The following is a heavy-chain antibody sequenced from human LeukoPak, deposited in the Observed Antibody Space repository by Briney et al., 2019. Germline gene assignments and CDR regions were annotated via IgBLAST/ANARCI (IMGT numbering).Heavy chain of an antibody. V-gene: IGHV1-8*03. J-gene: IGHJ3*02. Sequence: ASVKVSCKASGYTFTSYDINWARQATGQGLEWMGWMNPNSGNTGYAQKFQGRVTITRNTSISTAYMELSSLRSEDTAVYYCVARVLDGPATVVTPAGRTPDAFDIWGQGTMVTVSS. CDR3: VARVLDGPATVVTPAGRTPDAFDI. CDR1: GYTFTSYD. D-gene: IGHD4-23*01. CDR2: MNPNSGNT.